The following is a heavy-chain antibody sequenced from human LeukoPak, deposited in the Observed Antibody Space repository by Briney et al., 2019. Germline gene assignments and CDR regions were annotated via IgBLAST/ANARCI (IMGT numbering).Heavy chain of an antibody. CDR1: GYTFTSYD. V-gene: IGHV1-8*01. J-gene: IGHJ4*02. Sequence: GASVKVSCMASGYTFTSYDINWVRQATGQGLEWMGWMNPNSGNTGYAQKFQGRVTMTRNTSISTAYMELSSLRSEDAAVYYCARGLGRTAMVTRGEVRFDYWGQGTLVTVSS. D-gene: IGHD5-18*01. CDR2: MNPNSGNT. CDR3: ARGLGRTAMVTRGEVRFDY.